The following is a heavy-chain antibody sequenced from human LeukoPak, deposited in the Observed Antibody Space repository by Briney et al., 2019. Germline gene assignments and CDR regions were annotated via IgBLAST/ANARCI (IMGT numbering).Heavy chain of an antibody. Sequence: GASVKVSCRASGGTFNNYAINWVRQAPGQGLEWMGGVIPIFGTANYAQIFQGRVTMTADESMTTAYMDLSNLRSEDTAMYYCTRGPVNISPTGFDYWGQGSLVTVSP. CDR1: GGTFNNYA. CDR2: VIPIFGTA. V-gene: IGHV1-69*13. D-gene: IGHD2/OR15-2a*01. CDR3: TRGPVNISPTGFDY. J-gene: IGHJ4*02.